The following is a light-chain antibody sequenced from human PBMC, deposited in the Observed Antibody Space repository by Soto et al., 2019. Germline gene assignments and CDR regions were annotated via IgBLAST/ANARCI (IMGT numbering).Light chain of an antibody. CDR2: DTS. Sequence: EVVMTQSPATLSLSPGERATLSCRASRGIGSTLAWYQQKPGQTPRLLIYDTSTRATGVPGRIIGSRSGTEFTLTITSLESEDFAIYYCQHYVTWPLAFGGGT. CDR3: QHYVTWPLA. CDR1: RGIGST. J-gene: IGKJ4*01. V-gene: IGKV3-15*01.